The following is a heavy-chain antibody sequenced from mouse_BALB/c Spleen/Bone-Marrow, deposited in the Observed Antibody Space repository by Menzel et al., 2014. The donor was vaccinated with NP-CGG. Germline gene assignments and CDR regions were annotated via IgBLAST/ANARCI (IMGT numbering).Heavy chain of an antibody. CDR1: GYAFSSYW. V-gene: IGHV1-80*01. CDR3: ALYGNYAGN. CDR2: IYPGDGDT. Sequence: QVQLQQPGAELVRPGSSVKISCKASGYAFSSYWMNWVKQRPGQGLEWIGQIYPGDGDTNYNGRFKGKATLTADKSSSTAYMQLSSLTSEDSAVYFCALYGNYAGNWGQGTLVTVSA. D-gene: IGHD2-1*01. J-gene: IGHJ3*01.